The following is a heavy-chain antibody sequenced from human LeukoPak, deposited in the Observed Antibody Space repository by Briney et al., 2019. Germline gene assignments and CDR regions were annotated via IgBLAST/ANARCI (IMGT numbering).Heavy chain of an antibody. CDR2: IRYDGSNK. CDR3: AKDYYDSSGYYWS. D-gene: IGHD3-22*01. J-gene: IGHJ5*02. Sequence: HTGGSLRLSCSASGFTFSSYGMHWVRQAPGKGLEWVAFIRYDGSNKYYADSVKGRFTISRDNSKNTLYLQMNSLRAEDTAVYYCAKDYYDSSGYYWSWGQGTLVTVCS. V-gene: IGHV3-30*02. CDR1: GFTFSSYG.